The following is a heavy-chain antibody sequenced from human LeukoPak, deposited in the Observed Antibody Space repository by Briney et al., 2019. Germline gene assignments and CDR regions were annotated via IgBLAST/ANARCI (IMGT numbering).Heavy chain of an antibody. CDR1: AFTFSNAW. V-gene: IGHV3-15*01. CDR3: MRAYPYDY. Sequence: GGSLRLSCAASAFTFSNAWTGWVSQAPGKGREWVGRIKSKTEGGTTDYATPVKGRFTISRDDSNNTLYLHMNSLQNEDTAVYYCMRAYPYDYWGQGTLVTVSS. J-gene: IGHJ4*02. CDR2: IKSKTEGGTT.